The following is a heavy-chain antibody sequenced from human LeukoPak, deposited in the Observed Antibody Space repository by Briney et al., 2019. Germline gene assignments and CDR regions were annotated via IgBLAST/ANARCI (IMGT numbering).Heavy chain of an antibody. V-gene: IGHV1-2*02. CDR3: ARYDSSCDAFDI. CDR2: INPNSGGT. J-gene: IGHJ3*02. CDR1: GYTFTGYY. Sequence: APVKVSCKASGYTFTGYYMHWVRQAPGQGLEWMGWINPNSGGTNYAQKFQGRVTMTRDTSISTAYMELSRLRSDDTAVYYCARYDSSCDAFDIWGQGTMVTVSS. D-gene: IGHD1-1*01.